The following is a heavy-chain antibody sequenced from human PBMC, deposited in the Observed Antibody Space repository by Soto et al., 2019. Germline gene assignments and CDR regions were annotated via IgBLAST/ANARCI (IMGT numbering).Heavy chain of an antibody. D-gene: IGHD6-13*01. CDR1: GYTFTGYY. Sequence: ASVKVSCKASGYTFTGYYMHWVRQAPGQGLELMGWINPNSGGTNYAQKFQGWVTMTRDTSISTAYMELSRLRSDDTAVYYCARDAGTGHYDYWGQGTLVTVSS. CDR2: INPNSGGT. V-gene: IGHV1-2*04. J-gene: IGHJ4*02. CDR3: ARDAGTGHYDY.